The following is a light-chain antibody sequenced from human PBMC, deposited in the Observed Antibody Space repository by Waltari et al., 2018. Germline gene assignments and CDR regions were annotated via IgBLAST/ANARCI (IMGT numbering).Light chain of an antibody. CDR3: QQYNNWRT. CDR1: QSISRN. J-gene: IGKJ2*01. V-gene: IGKV3-15*01. CDR2: GAS. Sequence: LMTQSPATLSVSPGARAPLPCRASQSISRNLAWYQQKPRQSPRLLIHGASTRAPGVPARFSGSGSGTELTLSISSLQSEDFAVYYCQQYNNWRTFGQGTKLEI.